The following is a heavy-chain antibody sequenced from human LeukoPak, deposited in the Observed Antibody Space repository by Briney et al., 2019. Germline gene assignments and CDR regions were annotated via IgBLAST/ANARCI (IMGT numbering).Heavy chain of an antibody. D-gene: IGHD1-26*01. Sequence: PGGSLRLSCAAPVFTFSDYGMSCVRQAPGEGLGWVSGINWNGGSTGYADSPKGRFTISRDNAKKSLYLQMNSLRAEDTALYYCARVKWERDLDYWGQGTLVTVSP. V-gene: IGHV3-20*04. CDR3: ARVKWERDLDY. J-gene: IGHJ4*02. CDR1: VFTFSDYG. CDR2: INWNGGST.